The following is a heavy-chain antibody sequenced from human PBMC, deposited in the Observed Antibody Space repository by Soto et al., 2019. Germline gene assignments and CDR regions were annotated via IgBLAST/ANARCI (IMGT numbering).Heavy chain of an antibody. J-gene: IGHJ6*03. V-gene: IGHV3-11*01. CDR1: GFTFSDYY. CDR2: ISSSGSTI. Sequence: GGSLRLSCAASGFTFSDYYMSWIRQAPGKGLEWVSYISSSGSTIYYADSVKGRFTISRDNAKNSLYLQMNSLRAEDTAVYYCARDFQLELRAYYYYYMDVWGKGTTVTVSS. CDR3: ARDFQLELRAYYYYYMDV. D-gene: IGHD1-7*01.